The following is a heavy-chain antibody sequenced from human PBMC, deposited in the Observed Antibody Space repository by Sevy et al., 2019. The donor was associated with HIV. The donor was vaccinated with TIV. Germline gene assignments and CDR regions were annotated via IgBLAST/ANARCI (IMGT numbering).Heavy chain of an antibody. CDR1: GFTFRTYA. CDR2: ISSSGDST. Sequence: GGSLRFSCAASGFTFRTYAMIWVRQAPGRGLEWVSSISSSGDSTYYADSVGGRFTISRDNSKNTLYLQMNSLNAEDTALYYCAKGNTVGGGSPYFNYWGQGTLVTVSS. V-gene: IGHV3-23*01. D-gene: IGHD6-19*01. J-gene: IGHJ4*02. CDR3: AKGNTVGGGSPYFNY.